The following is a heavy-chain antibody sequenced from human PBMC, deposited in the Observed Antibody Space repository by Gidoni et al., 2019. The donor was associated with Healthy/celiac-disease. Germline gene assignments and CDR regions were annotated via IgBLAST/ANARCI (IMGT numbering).Heavy chain of an antibody. J-gene: IGHJ2*01. D-gene: IGHD2-21*02. CDR3: ARALAYCGGDCYSQWYFDL. V-gene: IGHV3-48*03. CDR1: GFTFSSYE. CDR2: ISSSGSTI. Sequence: EVQLVESGGGLVQPGGSLRLSCAASGFTFSSYEMTWVRQAPGKGLEWVSYISSSGSTIYYADSVKGRFTISRDNAKNSLYLQMNSLRAEDTAVYYCARALAYCGGDCYSQWYFDLWGRGTLVTVSS.